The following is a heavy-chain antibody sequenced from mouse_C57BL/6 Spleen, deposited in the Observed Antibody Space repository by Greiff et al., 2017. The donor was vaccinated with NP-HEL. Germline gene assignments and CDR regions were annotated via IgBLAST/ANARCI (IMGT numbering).Heavy chain of an antibody. V-gene: IGHV1-54*01. Sequence: QVHVKQSGAELVRPGTSVKVSCKASGYAFTNYLIEWVKQRPGQGLEWIGVINPGSGGTNYNEKFKGKATLTADKSSSTAYMQLSSLTSEDSAVYFCARAEGYGNYDDYFDYWGQGTTLTVSA. CDR2: INPGSGGT. D-gene: IGHD2-1*01. CDR3: ARAEGYGNYDDYFDY. CDR1: GYAFTNYL. J-gene: IGHJ2*01.